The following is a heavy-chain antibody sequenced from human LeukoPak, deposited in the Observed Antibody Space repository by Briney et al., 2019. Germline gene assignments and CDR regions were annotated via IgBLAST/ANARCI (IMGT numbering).Heavy chain of an antibody. Sequence: GGSLRLSCAASGFTFSNYAMSWVRQAPGKGLEWVSLICGSGNNIYYADSVKGRFTISRDNSKNTLYLQMNSLRAEDTAVYYCARGSTSTWYDYWGQGILVTVSS. J-gene: IGHJ4*02. CDR3: ARGSTSTWYDY. CDR2: ICGSGNNI. V-gene: IGHV3-23*01. D-gene: IGHD6-13*01. CDR1: GFTFSNYA.